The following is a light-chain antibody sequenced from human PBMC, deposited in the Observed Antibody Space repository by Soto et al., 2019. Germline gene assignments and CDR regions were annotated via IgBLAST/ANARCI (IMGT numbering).Light chain of an antibody. J-gene: IGLJ1*01. CDR2: EVS. V-gene: IGLV2-14*01. CDR3: SSYTSISTSYV. Sequence: QSALTQPASVSGSPGQSIAISCTGTRSDVGDYNYVSWYQQHPGKAPKLMIYEVSNRPSGVSDRFSGSKSGNTASLTISGLQAEDEADYYCSSYTSISTSYVFGTGTKLTVL. CDR1: RSDVGDYNY.